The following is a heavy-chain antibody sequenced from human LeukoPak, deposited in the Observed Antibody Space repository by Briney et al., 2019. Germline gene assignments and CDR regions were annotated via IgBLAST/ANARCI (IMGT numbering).Heavy chain of an antibody. D-gene: IGHD5-18*01. CDR1: GGSIGSYY. Sequence: SETLSLTCTVSGGSIGSYYWSWIRQPAGKGLEWIGRIYTSGSTNYNPSLKSRVTMSVDTSKNQFSLKLSSVTAADTAVYYCARGSWIQLWASFDYWGQGTLVTVSS. J-gene: IGHJ4*02. V-gene: IGHV4-4*07. CDR3: ARGSWIQLWASFDY. CDR2: IYTSGST.